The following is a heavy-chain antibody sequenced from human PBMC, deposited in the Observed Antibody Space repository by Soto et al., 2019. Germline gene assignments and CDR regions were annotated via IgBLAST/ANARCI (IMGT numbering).Heavy chain of an antibody. CDR2: IHYSGST. CDR3: ARAFKGRVGWFDP. J-gene: IGHJ5*02. V-gene: IGHV4-59*01. CDR1: GDSISIYN. D-gene: IGHD2-15*01. Sequence: SETLSLTCTVSGDSISIYNWNWIRQSPGKGLEWIGYIHYSGSTHYNPSINSRVTISVDTSKNQFSLKLSSVTAADTAVYYCARAFKGRVGWFDPWGQGTLVTVSS.